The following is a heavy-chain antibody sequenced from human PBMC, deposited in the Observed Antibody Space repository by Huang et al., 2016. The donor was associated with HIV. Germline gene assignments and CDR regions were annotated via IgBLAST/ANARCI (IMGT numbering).Heavy chain of an antibody. V-gene: IGHV4-34*01. J-gene: IGHJ3*02. D-gene: IGHD1-1*01. CDR2: INHRRST. Sequence: QVQLQQWGAGLLKPSETLSLTCAVYGGSFSGYYWSWIRQSPGKGLEWIGEINHRRSTNDNPSLKSRLTISVDTSKNQFSLKLSAVTAADTAVYYCARERMMSWLDDHDAFDIWGQGTMVTVSS. CDR3: ARERMMSWLDDHDAFDI. CDR1: GGSFSGYY.